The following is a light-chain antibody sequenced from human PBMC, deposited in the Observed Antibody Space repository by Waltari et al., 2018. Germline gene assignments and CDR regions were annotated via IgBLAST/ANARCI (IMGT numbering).Light chain of an antibody. CDR2: GAS. CDR1: QSVANDY. Sequence: IVLTQSPGTLSLSPGERATLSCRASQSVANDYLAWYQQKPGQAPWLLIYGASNRATGVPDRFSGGGSGTDFSLNINRLEPDDFAVYYCQQYGGSTGTFGQGTKVEIK. V-gene: IGKV3-20*01. J-gene: IGKJ1*01. CDR3: QQYGGSTGT.